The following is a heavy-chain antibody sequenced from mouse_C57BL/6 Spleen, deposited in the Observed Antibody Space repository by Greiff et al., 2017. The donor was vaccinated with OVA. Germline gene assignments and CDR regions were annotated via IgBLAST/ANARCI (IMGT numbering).Heavy chain of an antibody. CDR2: INPNYGTT. CDR1: GYSFTDYN. J-gene: IGHJ4*01. V-gene: IGHV1-39*01. CDR3: ARTRITTVVARDYAMDY. D-gene: IGHD1-1*01. Sequence: VQLQQSGPELVKPGASVKISCKASGYSFTDYNMNWVKQSNGKSLEWIGVINPNYGTTSYHQKFKGKATLTVDQSSSTAYMQLNSLTSEDSAVSYWARTRITTVVARDYAMDYWGQGVSVTDS.